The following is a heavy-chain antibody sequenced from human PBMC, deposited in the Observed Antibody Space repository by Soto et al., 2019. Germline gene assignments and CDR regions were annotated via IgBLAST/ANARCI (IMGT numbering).Heavy chain of an antibody. J-gene: IGHJ4*02. Sequence: EVQLLESGGGLVQPGGSLRLSCAASGFTFSSYAMSWVRQAPGKGLEWVSAISGSGGSTYYADSVKGRLTISRDNSKNTLYLQMNSLRAEDTAVYYCAKAYFGSGSYYMESTFDYWGQGTLVTVSS. CDR3: AKAYFGSGSYYMESTFDY. V-gene: IGHV3-23*01. CDR1: GFTFSSYA. D-gene: IGHD3-10*01. CDR2: ISGSGGST.